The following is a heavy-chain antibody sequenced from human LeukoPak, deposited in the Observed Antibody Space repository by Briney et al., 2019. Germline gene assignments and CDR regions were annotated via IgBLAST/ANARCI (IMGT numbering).Heavy chain of an antibody. CDR2: IVVGSGNT. Sequence: ASVKVSCKASGFTFTSSAMQWVRQARGQRLEWIGWIVVGSGNTNYAQKFQERVTITRDMSTSTAYMELSGLRSEDTAVYYCAADEAYCGGDCPYGMDVWGQGTTVTVSS. CDR3: AADEAYCGGDCPYGMDV. V-gene: IGHV1-58*02. J-gene: IGHJ6*02. D-gene: IGHD2-21*02. CDR1: GFTFTSSA.